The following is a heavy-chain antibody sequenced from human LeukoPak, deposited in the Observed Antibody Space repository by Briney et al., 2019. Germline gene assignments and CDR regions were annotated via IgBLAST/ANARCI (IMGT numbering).Heavy chain of an antibody. V-gene: IGHV3-53*01. CDR3: ARGRGWSDAFDI. CDR1: GFTVSSNY. D-gene: IGHD5-24*01. CDR2: IYTGGST. Sequence: PGGSLRLSCAASGFTVSSNYMSWVRQAPGKGLEWVSVIYTGGSTYYADPVKGRFTISRDNSKNTLYLQMNSLSAEDTAVYYCARGRGWSDAFDIWGQGTMVTVSA. J-gene: IGHJ3*02.